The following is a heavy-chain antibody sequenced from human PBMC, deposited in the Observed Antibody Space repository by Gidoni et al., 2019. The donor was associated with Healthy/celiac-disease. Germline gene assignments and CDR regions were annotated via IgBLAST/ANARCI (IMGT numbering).Heavy chain of an antibody. CDR3: ARGPVRWLQSGNWFDP. CDR1: GGSFSGYY. D-gene: IGHD5-12*01. V-gene: IGHV4-34*01. CDR2: INHSGST. J-gene: IGHJ5*02. Sequence: QVQLQQWGAGLLKPSETLSLTCAVYGGSFSGYYWSWIRQPPGKGLEWIGEINHSGSTNYNPSLKSRVTISVDTSKNQFSLKLSSVTAADTAVYYCARGPVRWLQSGNWFDPWGQGTLVTVSS.